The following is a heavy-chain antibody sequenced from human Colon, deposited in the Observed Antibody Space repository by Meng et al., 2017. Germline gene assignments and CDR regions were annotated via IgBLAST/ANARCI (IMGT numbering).Heavy chain of an antibody. CDR1: GFTFSSYW. D-gene: IGHD6-19*01. Sequence: GESLKISCAASGFTFSSYWMSWVRQAPGKGLEWVANIKHDGSEKYYVDSVKGRFTISRDNAKNSLYLQMNSLEAEDTAVYYCARLGYSSGWYSSYYYYGMDVWGQGTMVTVSS. CDR3: ARLGYSSGWYSSYYYYGMDV. V-gene: IGHV3-7*01. CDR2: IKHDGSEK. J-gene: IGHJ6*02.